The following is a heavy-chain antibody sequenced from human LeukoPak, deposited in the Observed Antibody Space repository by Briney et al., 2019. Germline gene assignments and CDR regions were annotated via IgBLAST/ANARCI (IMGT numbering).Heavy chain of an antibody. CDR3: ARGHRLRGGWFDP. CDR1: GVSFSDYY. D-gene: IGHD3-10*01. Sequence: SETLSLTCAVYGVSFSDYYCSWIRQTPGKGLEWIGEVIHSGGTNLNPSLKSRVTISIGTSKNQCTLKLRSVTAADTSVYFCARGHRLRGGWFDPWGQGTLVTVSS. CDR2: VIHSGGT. V-gene: IGHV4-34*01. J-gene: IGHJ5*01.